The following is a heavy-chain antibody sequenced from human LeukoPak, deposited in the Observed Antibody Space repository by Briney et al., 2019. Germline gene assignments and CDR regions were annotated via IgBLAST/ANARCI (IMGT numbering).Heavy chain of an antibody. CDR2: ISYDGSNK. CDR3: ARSGRVLVEGLPTYYYYVMDV. CDR1: GFTFSSYA. J-gene: IGHJ6*04. V-gene: IGHV3-30*04. D-gene: IGHD2-21*01. Sequence: GGSLRLSCAASGFTFSSYAMHWVRQAPGKGLEWVAVISYDGSNKYYADSVKGRFTISRDNSKNTLYLQMNSLRAEDTAVYYCARSGRVLVEGLPTYYYYVMDVWGKGTAVTVSS.